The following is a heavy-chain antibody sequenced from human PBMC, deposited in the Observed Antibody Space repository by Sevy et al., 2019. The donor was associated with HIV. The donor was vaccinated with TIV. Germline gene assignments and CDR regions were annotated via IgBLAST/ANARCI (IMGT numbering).Heavy chain of an antibody. CDR1: GFTFTSAW. CDR2: IKSKTDGGAT. D-gene: IGHD5-12*01. CDR3: ITDPGYSGYDEEVINYYYYGMDV. J-gene: IGHJ6*02. V-gene: IGHV3-15*01. Sequence: GGSLRLSCAASGFTFTSAWMSWVRQAPGKGLEWVGRIKSKTDGGATDYAAPVKGRFTISSEDSKNTLYLQMNSLKTEDAAVYYCITDPGYSGYDEEVINYYYYGMDVWGQGTTVTVSS.